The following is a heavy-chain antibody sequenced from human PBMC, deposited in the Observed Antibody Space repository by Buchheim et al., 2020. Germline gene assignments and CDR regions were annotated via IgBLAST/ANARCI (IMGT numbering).Heavy chain of an antibody. CDR1: GGSISSDY. V-gene: IGHV4-59*01. CDR3: ARRSGNSWHLLH. J-gene: IGHJ1*01. Sequence: QVQLQESGPGQVKPSETLSLTCTVSGGSISSDYWSWIRQSPGKGLEWIGCIFYSGNTHYNPSLKSRVTISSDKSKNQFSLKLNSVTAADTAVYYCARRSGNSWHLLHWGQGTL. D-gene: IGHD6-13*01. CDR2: IFYSGNT.